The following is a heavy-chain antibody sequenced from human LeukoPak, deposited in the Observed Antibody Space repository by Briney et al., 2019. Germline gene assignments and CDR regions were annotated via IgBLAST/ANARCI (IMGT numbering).Heavy chain of an antibody. D-gene: IGHD5-12*01. CDR2: IYYSGST. CDR1: GGSISSYY. V-gene: IGHV4-39*01. Sequence: SETLSLTCTVSGGSISSYYWGWIRQPPGKGRAWIGSIYYSGSTYYNPSLKSRVTISVDTSKNQFSLKLSSVTAADTAMYYCARHSMVATKKGLDYWGQGTLITVSS. CDR3: ARHSMVATKKGLDY. J-gene: IGHJ4*02.